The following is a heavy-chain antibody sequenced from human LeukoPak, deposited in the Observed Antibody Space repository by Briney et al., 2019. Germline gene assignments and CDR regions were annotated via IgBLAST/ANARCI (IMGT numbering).Heavy chain of an antibody. CDR3: ARVKSSGYYSAYYFDY. V-gene: IGHV4-59*01. J-gene: IGHJ4*02. CDR1: GDSISRYY. D-gene: IGHD3-22*01. CDR2: IYYSGST. Sequence: SETLSRNCTVSGDSISRYYWSWIRQPPGKGLEWVGYIYYSGSTSYNPSLKSRVTISVDTSKNQFSLKLSSVTAADTAVYYCARVKSSGYYSAYYFDYWGQGTLVTVSS.